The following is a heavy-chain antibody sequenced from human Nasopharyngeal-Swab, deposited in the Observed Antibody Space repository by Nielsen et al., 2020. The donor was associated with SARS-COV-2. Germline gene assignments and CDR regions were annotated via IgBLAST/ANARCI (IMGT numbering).Heavy chain of an antibody. V-gene: IGHV4-34*01. Sequence: WIRQPPGKGLEWIGEINHSGSTNYNPSLKSRVTISVDTSKNQFSPKLSSVTAADTAVYYCARGTVYYYDSGGYYYYYYYGMDVWGQGTTVTVSS. CDR2: INHSGST. D-gene: IGHD3-22*01. CDR3: ARGTVYYYDSGGYYYYYYYGMDV. J-gene: IGHJ6*02.